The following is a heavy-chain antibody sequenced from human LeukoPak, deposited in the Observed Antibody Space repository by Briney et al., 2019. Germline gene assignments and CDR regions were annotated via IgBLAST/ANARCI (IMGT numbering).Heavy chain of an antibody. D-gene: IGHD1/OR15-1a*01. CDR1: GFSFSPHA. Sequence: GGSLRPSFAASGFSFSPHAMGWVRQAPGKGLGWGSNVVRSGDGAYYADSVKGRFAISRDNSKKTVYLQMNGLRGEDTAVYYYAREFPLEQALPAFDIWGQGTMVTVSS. CDR3: AREFPLEQALPAFDI. V-gene: IGHV3-23*01. J-gene: IGHJ3*02. CDR2: VVRSGDGA.